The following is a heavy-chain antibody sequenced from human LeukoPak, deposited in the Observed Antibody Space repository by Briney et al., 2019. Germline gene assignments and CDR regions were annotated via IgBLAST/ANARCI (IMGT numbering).Heavy chain of an antibody. V-gene: IGHV1-69*13. D-gene: IGHD1-1*01. CDR3: ARAGKPGTTGTTGFDY. J-gene: IGHJ4*02. Sequence: ASVKVSCKASGGTFSSYAISWVRQAPRQGLEWMGGIIPIFGTANYAQKFQGRVTITADESTSTAYMELSSLRSEDTAVYYCARAGKPGTTGTTGFDYWGQGTLVTVSS. CDR2: IIPIFGTA. CDR1: GGTFSSYA.